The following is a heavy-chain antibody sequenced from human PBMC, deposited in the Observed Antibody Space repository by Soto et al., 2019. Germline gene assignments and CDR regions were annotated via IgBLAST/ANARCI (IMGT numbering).Heavy chain of an antibody. CDR1: GFTFSTYW. D-gene: IGHD3-3*02. CDR2: IKGDGSTT. J-gene: IGHJ4*02. Sequence: EVQLVESGGDSVQPGGSLRLSCAASGFTFSTYWMHWVRQAPGEGLVWVSRIKGDGSTTSSADSVEGRFTISRDNAKNTVYLHMNSLRADDTPVYYCAIGAFHNYYVDYWGQGTLVTVSS. V-gene: IGHV3-74*01. CDR3: AIGAFHNYYVDY.